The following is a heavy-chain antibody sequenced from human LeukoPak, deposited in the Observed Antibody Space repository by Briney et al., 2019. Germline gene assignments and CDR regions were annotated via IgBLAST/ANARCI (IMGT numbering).Heavy chain of an antibody. CDR2: ISGSGGST. J-gene: IGHJ4*02. CDR3: AKDSVVVPAATFDY. D-gene: IGHD2-2*01. V-gene: IGHV3-23*01. Sequence: PGGSLRLSCAASGFTFSSYAMSWVRQAPGNGLEWVSAISGSGGSTYYADSVKGRFTISRDNSKNTLYLQMNSLRAEDTAVYYCAKDSVVVPAATFDYWGQGTLVTVSS. CDR1: GFTFSSYA.